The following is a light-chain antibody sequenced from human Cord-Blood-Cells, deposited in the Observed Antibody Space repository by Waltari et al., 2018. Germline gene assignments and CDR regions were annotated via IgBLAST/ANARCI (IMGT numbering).Light chain of an antibody. V-gene: IGKV1-39*01. Sequence: QSTWAPSSLSASVGDRVTITCRASQSISSYLNWYQQKPGKAPKLLIYAASSLQSGVPSRFSGSGSGTDFTLTISSLQPEDFATYYCQQSYSTPYTFGQGP. CDR3: QQSYSTPYT. CDR1: QSISSY. J-gene: IGKJ2*01. CDR2: AAS.